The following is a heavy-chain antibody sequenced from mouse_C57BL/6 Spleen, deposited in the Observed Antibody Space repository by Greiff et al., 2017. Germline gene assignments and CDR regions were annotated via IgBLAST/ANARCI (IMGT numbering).Heavy chain of an antibody. J-gene: IGHJ3*01. CDR3: TTKRRFAY. CDR1: GFNIKDDY. CDR2: IDPENGDT. Sequence: EVQLVESGAELVRPGASVKLSCTASGFNIKDDYMHWVKQRPEQGLEWIGWIDPENGDTEYASKFQGKATITADTSSNTAYLQLSSLTSEDTAVYYCTTKRRFAYWGQGTLVTVSA. D-gene: IGHD1-2*01. V-gene: IGHV14-4*01.